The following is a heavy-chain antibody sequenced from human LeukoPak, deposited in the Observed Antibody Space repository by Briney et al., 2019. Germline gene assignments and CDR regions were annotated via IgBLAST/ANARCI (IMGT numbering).Heavy chain of an antibody. J-gene: IGHJ4*02. V-gene: IGHV3-23*01. Sequence: GGSLRLSCVASGFTFRSYAMSWVRQAPGKGLEWVSLITGSGGNSYYADSVKGRFTISRDNSKNTLYLQMNSLRADDTAVYYCAKDGQRVLYSSGFPYFDYWGRGTLVTVSS. D-gene: IGHD6-19*01. CDR1: GFTFRSYA. CDR3: AKDGQRVLYSSGFPYFDY. CDR2: ITGSGGNS.